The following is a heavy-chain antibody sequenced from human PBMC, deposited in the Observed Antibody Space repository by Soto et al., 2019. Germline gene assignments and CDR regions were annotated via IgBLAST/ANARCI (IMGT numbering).Heavy chain of an antibody. CDR3: ASAEPYGDDLDY. CDR2: IIPILGIA. D-gene: IGHD4-17*01. V-gene: IGHV1-69*02. J-gene: IGHJ4*02. CDR1: GGTFSSYT. Sequence: QVQLVQSGAEVKKPGSSVKVSCKASGGTFSSYTISWVRQAPGQGLEWMGRIIPILGIANYAQKFQGRVTITADKATSTAYMELSSLRSEDTDVYYCASAEPYGDDLDYWGQGTLVTVSS.